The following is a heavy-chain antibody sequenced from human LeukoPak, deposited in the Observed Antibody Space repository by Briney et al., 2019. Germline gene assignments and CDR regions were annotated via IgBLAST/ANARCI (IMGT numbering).Heavy chain of an antibody. CDR1: GFTFSTST. CDR3: VRIPNSAGFPNWFDP. Sequence: GGSLRLSCAASGFTFSTSTMNWVRQAPGKGLECVSSISSNNDYIYYADSVKGRFTIPRDNAKNSLYLQMNSLRAEDTAVYDCVRIPNSAGFPNWFDPWGQGTLVTVSS. V-gene: IGHV3-21*01. CDR2: ISSNNDYI. J-gene: IGHJ5*02. D-gene: IGHD6-19*01.